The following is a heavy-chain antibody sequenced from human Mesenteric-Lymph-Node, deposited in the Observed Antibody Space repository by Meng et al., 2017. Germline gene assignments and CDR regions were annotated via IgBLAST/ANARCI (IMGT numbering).Heavy chain of an antibody. CDR2: ISYDGSNK. Sequence: GGSLRLSCAASGFTFSSYAMHWVRQAPGKGLEWVAVISYDGSNKYYADSVKGRFTISRDNSKNTLYLQMNSLRAEDTAVYYCARERFGESPDFWGQGTLVTVSS. J-gene: IGHJ4*02. CDR1: GFTFSSYA. D-gene: IGHD3-16*01. V-gene: IGHV3-30*04. CDR3: ARERFGESPDF.